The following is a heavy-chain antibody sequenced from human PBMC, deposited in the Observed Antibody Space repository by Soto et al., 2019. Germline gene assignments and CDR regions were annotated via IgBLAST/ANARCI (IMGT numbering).Heavy chain of an antibody. CDR3: ASGQYRLSLSYSYYYVLEV. Sequence: QVQLVQSGAEVKKPGSSVKVSCKASGDTFTRYGVSWVRQAPGQGLEWMGGIIPIFGTTNYAQKVQDRVTISADESTSIAYAELSSLRSADTAVYHCASGQYRLSLSYSYYYVLEVWGQGTTVTVSS. CDR1: GDTFTRYG. V-gene: IGHV1-69*01. CDR2: IIPIFGTT. D-gene: IGHD2-2*01. J-gene: IGHJ6*02.